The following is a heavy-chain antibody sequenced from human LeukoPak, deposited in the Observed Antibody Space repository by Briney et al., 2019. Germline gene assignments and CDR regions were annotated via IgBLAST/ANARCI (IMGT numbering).Heavy chain of an antibody. CDR1: GGSITSTNY. D-gene: IGHD1-26*01. CDR2: ISLSGYT. Sequence: PSETLSLTCGVSGGSITSTNYWSWVRQPPGQGLEWIGEISLSGYTGFNPSLNGRVTMSLDKSSNQLSLHLTSVTAADTATYFCSRESGPFCPFGYWGQGTLVIVSS. CDR3: SRESGPFCPFGY. V-gene: IGHV4/OR15-8*02. J-gene: IGHJ4*02.